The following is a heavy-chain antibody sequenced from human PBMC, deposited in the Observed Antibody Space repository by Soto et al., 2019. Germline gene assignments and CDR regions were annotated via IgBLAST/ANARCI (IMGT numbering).Heavy chain of an antibody. CDR3: ARGDYDFWSGYYYYYYMDV. D-gene: IGHD3-3*01. Sequence: SQTLSLTCAISGDRVSSNSAAWNWIRQSPSRGLEWLGRTYYRSKWYNDYAVSVKSRITINPDTSKNQFSLQLNSVTPEDTAVYYCARGDYDFWSGYYYYYYMDVWGKGTTVTVSS. J-gene: IGHJ6*03. CDR1: GDRVSSNSAA. CDR2: TYYRSKWYN. V-gene: IGHV6-1*01.